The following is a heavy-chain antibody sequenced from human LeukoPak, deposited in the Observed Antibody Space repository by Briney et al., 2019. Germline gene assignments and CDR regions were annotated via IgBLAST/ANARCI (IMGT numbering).Heavy chain of an antibody. Sequence: GGSLRLSCETSGFSFSTYWMSWVRQAPGKGLEWVANIKQDGSEKFYVDSVKGRFTISRDNAKNSLYLQMNSLRAEDTAVCYCARDRVEWTPRFLVQYYYMDVWGKGTTVTVSS. CDR3: ARDRVEWTPRFLVQYYYMDV. V-gene: IGHV3-7*01. CDR1: GFSFSTYW. D-gene: IGHD3-3*01. CDR2: IKQDGSEK. J-gene: IGHJ6*03.